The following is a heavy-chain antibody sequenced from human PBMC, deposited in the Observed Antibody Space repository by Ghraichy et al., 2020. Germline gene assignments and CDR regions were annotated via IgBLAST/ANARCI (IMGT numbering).Heavy chain of an antibody. Sequence: SETLSLTCTVSGYSISSGYYWAWIRQSPGKGLEWIGNIYHSGSTDYTPSLKSRVTISVDTSKNKFSLKLSSVTAADTAVYYCARAALRGEWELPTSSDFWGQGTLVTVSS. D-gene: IGHD1-26*01. CDR3: ARAALRGEWELPTSSDF. CDR1: GYSISSGYY. V-gene: IGHV4-38-2*02. CDR2: IYHSGST. J-gene: IGHJ4*02.